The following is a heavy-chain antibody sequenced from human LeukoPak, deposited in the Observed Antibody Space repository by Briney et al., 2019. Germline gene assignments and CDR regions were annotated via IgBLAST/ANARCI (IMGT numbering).Heavy chain of an antibody. Sequence: ASVKVSCKASGGTFNSSGISWVRQAPGQWLEWMGWINTNTGNPTYAQGFTGRFVFSLDTSVSTAYLQISSLKAEDTAVYYCARDPSHSGYDRFDYWGQGTLVTVSS. CDR1: GGTFNSSG. CDR3: ARDPSHSGYDRFDY. V-gene: IGHV7-4-1*02. J-gene: IGHJ4*02. D-gene: IGHD5-12*01. CDR2: INTNTGNP.